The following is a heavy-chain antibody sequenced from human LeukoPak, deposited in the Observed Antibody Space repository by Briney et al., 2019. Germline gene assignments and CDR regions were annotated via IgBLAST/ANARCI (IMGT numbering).Heavy chain of an antibody. J-gene: IGHJ3*02. V-gene: IGHV3-74*01. Sequence: GGSLRLSCAASGFTFSSYWMHWVRQAPGKGLLWVSRINSDGSSTSYADSVKGRFTISRDNAKNTLYLQMNSLRAEDTAVYYCAREGPGGFDIWGQGTMVTVSS. D-gene: IGHD3-10*01. CDR2: INSDGSST. CDR3: AREGPGGFDI. CDR1: GFTFSSYW.